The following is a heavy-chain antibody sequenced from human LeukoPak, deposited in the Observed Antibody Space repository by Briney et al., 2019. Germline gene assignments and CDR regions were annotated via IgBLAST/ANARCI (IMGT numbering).Heavy chain of an antibody. CDR1: GGSISSSNYYY. CDR2: IYYSGST. CDR3: ARQVAGYAFDI. Sequence: SEALSLTCGVSGGSISSSNYYYWGWIRQPPGKGLEWIGNIYYSGSTYYNPSLKSRVTISVDTSKNQFSLNLSSVTAADTAVYYCARQVAGYAFDIWGQGTMVTVSS. V-gene: IGHV4-39*01. D-gene: IGHD6-19*01. J-gene: IGHJ3*02.